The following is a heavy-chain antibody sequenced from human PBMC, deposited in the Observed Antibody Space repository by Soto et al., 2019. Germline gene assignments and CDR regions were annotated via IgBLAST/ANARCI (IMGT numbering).Heavy chain of an antibody. D-gene: IGHD2-21*02. CDR1: GYTFTSYY. CDR3: ASGYGGNSARSDY. V-gene: IGHV1-69*13. CDR2: IIPIFGTA. J-gene: IGHJ4*02. Sequence: WASVKVSCKASGYTFTSYYMHWVRQAPGQGLEWMGGIIPIFGTANYAQKFQGRVTITADESTSTAYMELSSLRSEDTAVYYCASGYGGNSARSDYWGQGTLVTVSS.